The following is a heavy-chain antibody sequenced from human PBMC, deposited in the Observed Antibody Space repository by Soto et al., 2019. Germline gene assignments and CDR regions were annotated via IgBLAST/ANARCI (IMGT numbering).Heavy chain of an antibody. J-gene: IGHJ4*02. V-gene: IGHV3-30*18. CDR1: GFTFRFYD. CDR3: AKDAYTPIRTTAHDSGGLDH. Sequence: QVQLVESGGGVVQPGRSLRLSCATSGFTFRFYDMHWVRQAPGKGLEWVAIISRDGNNKDYGDSVKGRFTNSRDNSKNTLYRQMNSLRGEDTAVYYCAKDAYTPIRTTAHDSGGLDHWGRGTLVTVSS. CDR2: ISRDGNNK. D-gene: IGHD4-4*01.